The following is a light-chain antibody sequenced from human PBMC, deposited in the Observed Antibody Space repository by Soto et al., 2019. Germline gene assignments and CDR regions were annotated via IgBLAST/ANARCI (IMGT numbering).Light chain of an antibody. CDR3: QSYDTSLSTSGV. J-gene: IGLJ3*02. V-gene: IGLV1-40*01. CDR2: GNS. Sequence: QSVLTQPPSVSGAPGQRVTISCTGSSSNIGAGYEIHWYQQLPGTAPKLLIYGNSNRPSGVPDRFSGSKSGTSAFLAITGLQAEDEADYYCQSYDTSLSTSGVFGGGTKLTVL. CDR1: SSNIGAGYE.